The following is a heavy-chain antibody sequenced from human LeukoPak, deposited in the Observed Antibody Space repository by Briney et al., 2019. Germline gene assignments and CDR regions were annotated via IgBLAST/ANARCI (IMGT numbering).Heavy chain of an antibody. CDR1: GGSFSGYY. V-gene: IGHV4-34*01. CDR2: IYHNGRT. J-gene: IGHJ4*02. Sequence: SETLSLTCAVYGGSFSGYYWSWIRQPPGKGLEWIGYIYHNGRTSYNPSLKSRLTMSIETSQKQFSLQLISVTAADTAIYYCARASEGIGYFDTWGRGSLVTVSS. D-gene: IGHD3-16*01. CDR3: ARASEGIGYFDT.